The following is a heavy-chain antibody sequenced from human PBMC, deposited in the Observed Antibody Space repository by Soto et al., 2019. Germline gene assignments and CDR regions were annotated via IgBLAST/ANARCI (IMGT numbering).Heavy chain of an antibody. J-gene: IGHJ4*02. V-gene: IGHV3-23*01. Sequence: EVQLLESGGGLVQPGGSLRLSCAASGFTFSSYAMSWVRQAPGKGLEWVSAISGSGGSTYYADSVKGRFTISRDNSNNTLYLQMNSLRAEDTGVYYRAKGSYYDFWSGYGGGFDYWGQGTLVTVSS. D-gene: IGHD3-3*01. CDR3: AKGSYYDFWSGYGGGFDY. CDR1: GFTFSSYA. CDR2: ISGSGGST.